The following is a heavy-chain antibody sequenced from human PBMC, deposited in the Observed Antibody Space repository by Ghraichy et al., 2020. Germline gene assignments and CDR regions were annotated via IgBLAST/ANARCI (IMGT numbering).Heavy chain of an antibody. CDR3: ARMKYNWNDDNRPNDAFDI. CDR1: GFSLSTSGMC. J-gene: IGHJ3*02. V-gene: IGHV2-70*11. D-gene: IGHD1-1*01. Sequence: SGPTLVKPTQTLTLTCTFSGFSLSTSGMCVSWIRQPPGKALEWLARIDWDDDKYYSTSLKTRLTISKDTSKNQVVLTMTNMDPVDTATYYCARMKYNWNDDNRPNDAFDIWGQGTMVTVSS. CDR2: IDWDDDK.